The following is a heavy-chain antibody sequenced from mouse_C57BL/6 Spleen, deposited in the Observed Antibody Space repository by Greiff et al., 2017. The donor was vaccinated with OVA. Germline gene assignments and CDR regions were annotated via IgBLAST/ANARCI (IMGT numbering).Heavy chain of an antibody. CDR1: GYAFSSSW. CDR2: IYPGDGDT. D-gene: IGHD2-2*01. J-gene: IGHJ3*01. V-gene: IGHV1-82*01. CDR3: ARKGDDAGPSFAY. Sequence: QVQLQQSGPELVKPGASVKISCKASGYAFSSSWMNWVKQRPGKGLEWIGRIYPGDGDTNYNGKFKGKATLTADKSSSTAYMQLSSLTSEDSAVYFCARKGDDAGPSFAYWGQGTLVTVSA.